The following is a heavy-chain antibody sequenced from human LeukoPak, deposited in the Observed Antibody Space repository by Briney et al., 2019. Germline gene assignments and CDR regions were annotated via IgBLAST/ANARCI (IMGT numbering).Heavy chain of an antibody. CDR2: IIPVFGTA. J-gene: IGHJ4*02. V-gene: IGHV1-69*06. D-gene: IGHD1-1*01. CDR1: GGTFSSYT. CDR3: ARDRGGGTTDY. Sequence: SVKVSCKASGGTFSSYTISWVRQAPGQGVEWMGVIIPVFGTANYPQKFQGRVTITADKSTNTAYMELSSLRSEDTAVYYCARDRGGGTTDYWGQGTLVTVSS.